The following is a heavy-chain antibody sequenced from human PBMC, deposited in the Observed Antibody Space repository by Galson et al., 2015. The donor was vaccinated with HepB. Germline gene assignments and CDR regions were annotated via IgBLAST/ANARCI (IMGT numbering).Heavy chain of an antibody. CDR1: GGTFSSYA. Sequence: SEKVSCKASGGTFSSYAISWVRQAPGQGLEWMGGIIPIFGTANYAQKFQGRVTITADESTSTAYMELSSLRSEDTAVYYCARGVRVGVRVVVAATPDYYGMDVWGQGTTVTVSS. D-gene: IGHD2-15*01. CDR3: ARGVRVGVRVVVAATPDYYGMDV. V-gene: IGHV1-69*13. J-gene: IGHJ6*02. CDR2: IIPIFGTA.